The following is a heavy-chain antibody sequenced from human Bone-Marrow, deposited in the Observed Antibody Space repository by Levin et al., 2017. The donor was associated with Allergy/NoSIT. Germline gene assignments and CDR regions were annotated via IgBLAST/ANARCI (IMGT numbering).Heavy chain of an antibody. J-gene: IGHJ6*02. CDR2: ISVSGGGT. CDR3: ARDRYCSSTGCDYYGMDV. Sequence: GGSLRLSCAASEFTFSNYAMSWVRQAPGKGLEWFSSISVSGGGTFHADSVKGRFTISGDNSKTTLYLQMNSLRAEDTAVYFCARDRYCSSTGCDYYGMDVWGQGTTVTFSS. D-gene: IGHD2-2*01. V-gene: IGHV3-23*01. CDR1: EFTFSNYA.